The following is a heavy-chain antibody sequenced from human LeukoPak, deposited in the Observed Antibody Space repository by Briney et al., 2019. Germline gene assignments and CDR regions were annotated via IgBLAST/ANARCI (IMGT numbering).Heavy chain of an antibody. Sequence: SETLSLTCTVSGGSIDSNSWIWIRQPPGKGLEWIGYIYYSGTTNYNPSLKSRVTMSVDTSKNQLSLKLSSVTAADTAVYYCVVGHNYFDYWGQGTLVTVSS. D-gene: IGHD2-15*01. CDR1: GGSIDSNS. V-gene: IGHV4-59*01. CDR3: VVGHNYFDY. J-gene: IGHJ4*02. CDR2: IYYSGTT.